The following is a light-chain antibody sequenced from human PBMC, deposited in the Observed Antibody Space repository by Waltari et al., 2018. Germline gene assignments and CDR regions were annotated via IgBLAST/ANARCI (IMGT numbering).Light chain of an antibody. CDR3: AAWDDSLNGHVV. CDR1: TSNIGSNT. CDR2: KNN. J-gene: IGLJ2*01. Sequence: QSVLTQPPSASGTPGQRVTIFCSGSTSNIGSNTVDWYQHLPGTAPKLLIYKNNHRPSGVPDRFSGSKSGTSASLAISGLQSDDEADYYCAAWDDSLNGHVVFGGGTKLTVL. V-gene: IGLV1-44*01.